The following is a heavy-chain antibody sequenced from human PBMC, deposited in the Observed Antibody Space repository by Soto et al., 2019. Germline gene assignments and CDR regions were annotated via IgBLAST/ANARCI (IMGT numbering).Heavy chain of an antibody. CDR1: GGSISSYY. J-gene: IGHJ3*02. V-gene: IGHV4-59*08. Sequence: PSETLPLTCTVSGGSISSYYWSWIRQPPGKGLEWIGYIYYSGSTNYNSSLKSRVTISVDTSKNQFSLKLSSVTAADTAVYYCARLTTVTTDAFDIWGQGTMVTVSS. CDR3: ARLTTVTTDAFDI. D-gene: IGHD4-17*01. CDR2: IYYSGST.